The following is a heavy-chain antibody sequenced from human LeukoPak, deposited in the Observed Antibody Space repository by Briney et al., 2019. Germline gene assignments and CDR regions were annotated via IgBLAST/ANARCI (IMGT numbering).Heavy chain of an antibody. CDR3: ARVGGTLADF. D-gene: IGHD1-14*01. J-gene: IGHJ4*02. CDR1: GFIVSSNY. V-gene: IGHV3-66*01. Sequence: QSGGSPRLSCEASGFIVSSNYMSWVRQAPGKGLECVSVIYGGGNTYYADSVKGRFTISRDNSKNTLYLQMNSLRAEDTAVYYCARVGGTLADFWGQGTLVTVSS. CDR2: IYGGGNT.